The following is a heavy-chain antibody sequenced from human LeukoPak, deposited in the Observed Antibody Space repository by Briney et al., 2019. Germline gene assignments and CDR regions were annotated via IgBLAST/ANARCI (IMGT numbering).Heavy chain of an antibody. J-gene: IGHJ4*02. Sequence: PGGSLRLSCAASGFTFSSYAMSWVRQAPGKGLEWVSAISGSGGSTYYADSVKGRFTISRDNSKNTLYLQMNSLRAEDTAVYYCAKDVPYCGGDCYSYYLPSPSLGFDYWGQGTLVTVSS. V-gene: IGHV3-23*01. CDR1: GFTFSSYA. CDR3: AKDVPYCGGDCYSYYLPSPSLGFDY. D-gene: IGHD2-21*02. CDR2: ISGSGGST.